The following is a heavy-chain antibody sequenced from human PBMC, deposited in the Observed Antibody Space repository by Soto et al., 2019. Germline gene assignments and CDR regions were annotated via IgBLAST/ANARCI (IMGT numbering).Heavy chain of an antibody. V-gene: IGHV3-30*18. CDR3: AKDYSNYVYYHYGMDV. D-gene: IGHD4-4*01. Sequence: QVQLVESGGGVVQPGRSLRLSCAASGFTFSSYGTHWVRQAPDKGLEWVAVISYDGNNKYYADSVKGRFTISRDNSKNTLYLQMNSLRAEDTAVYYCAKDYSNYVYYHYGMDVWGQGTTVTVSS. CDR1: GFTFSSYG. CDR2: ISYDGNNK. J-gene: IGHJ6*02.